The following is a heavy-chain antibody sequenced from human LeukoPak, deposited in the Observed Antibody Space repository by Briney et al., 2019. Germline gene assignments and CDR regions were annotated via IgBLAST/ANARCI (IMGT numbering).Heavy chain of an antibody. J-gene: IGHJ6*03. CDR3: ARSTVATISGGYSSGPYYYYMDV. CDR2: MDYSGNP. V-gene: IGHV4-39*01. D-gene: IGHD5-12*01. Sequence: PSETLSLTCSVPSCSIISSSHYWGWIRQSPGKGLEWIGSMDYSGNPYYNPSLKSRVIISVDTSENQFSLKLRSVTAADTAVYYCARSTVATISGGYSSGPYYYYMDVWGKGTTVTVSS. CDR1: SCSIISSSHY.